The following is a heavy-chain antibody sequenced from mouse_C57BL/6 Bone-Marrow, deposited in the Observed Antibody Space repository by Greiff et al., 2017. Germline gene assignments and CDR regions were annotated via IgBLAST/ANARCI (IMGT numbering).Heavy chain of an antibody. CDR2: IWTGGGT. J-gene: IGHJ4*01. D-gene: IGHD1-1*01. CDR3: ASTTVVDYYAMDY. V-gene: IGHV2-9-1*01. CDR1: GFSLTGYA. Sequence: QVQLKESGPGLVAPSQSLSITCPVSGFSLTGYAISWVRQPPGKGLEWLGVIWTGGGTNYNSALKSRLSISKDNSKSQVFLKMNSLQTDDTARYYCASTTVVDYYAMDYWGQGTSVTVSS.